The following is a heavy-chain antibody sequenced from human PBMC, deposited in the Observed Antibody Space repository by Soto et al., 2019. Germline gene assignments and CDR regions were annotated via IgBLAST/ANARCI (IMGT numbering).Heavy chain of an antibody. CDR1: GFTVSSNY. J-gene: IGHJ6*02. CDR2: IYSGGST. Sequence: PGGSLRLSCAASGFTVSSNYMSWVRQAPGKGLEWVSVIYSGGSTYYADSVKGRFTISRDNSKNTLYLQMNSLRAEDTAVYYCARDYSYYDSSGYTALDGMDVWGQGTTVTVSS. V-gene: IGHV3-66*01. CDR3: ARDYSYYDSSGYTALDGMDV. D-gene: IGHD3-22*01.